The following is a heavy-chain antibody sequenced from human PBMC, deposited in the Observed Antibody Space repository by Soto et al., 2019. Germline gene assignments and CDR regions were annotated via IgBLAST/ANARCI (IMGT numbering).Heavy chain of an antibody. J-gene: IGHJ6*02. D-gene: IGHD3-16*01. CDR1: GFTFSSYS. CDR3: ARDRFHSGAYYYGMDV. Sequence: GGSLRLSCAASGFTFSSYSMHWVRQAPGKGLEWVAVIWYDGSNKYYADSVKGRFTISRDNSKNTLYLQMNSLRAEDTAVYYCARDRFHSGAYYYGMDVWGQGTTVTVSS. V-gene: IGHV3-33*01. CDR2: IWYDGSNK.